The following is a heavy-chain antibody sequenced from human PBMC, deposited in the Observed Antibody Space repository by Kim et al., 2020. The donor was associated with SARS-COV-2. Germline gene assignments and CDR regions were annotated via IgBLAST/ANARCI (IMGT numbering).Heavy chain of an antibody. V-gene: IGHV4-59*13. CDR1: GGSISSYY. J-gene: IGHJ6*02. CDR2: IYDSGST. Sequence: SETLSLTCTVSGGSISSYYWSWIRQPPGKGLEWIGYIYDSGSTNYNPSLKSRVTLSLDTSKNQFSLKLSSVTAADTAVYYCGRDRGLYSGVNMDVWGQGTTVTVSS. D-gene: IGHD2-15*01. CDR3: GRDRGLYSGVNMDV.